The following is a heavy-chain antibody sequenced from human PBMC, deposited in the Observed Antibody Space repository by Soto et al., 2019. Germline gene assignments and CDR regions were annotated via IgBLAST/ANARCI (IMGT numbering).Heavy chain of an antibody. Sequence: ASVKVSCKASGYTFTSYVINWVRPAPGQRLEWMGWINAGNGNTKYSQKFQGRVTITRDTSASTAYMELSSLRSEDTAVYYCAREEIGDSSGYYSDYWGQGTLVTVSS. D-gene: IGHD3-22*01. CDR1: GYTFTSYV. V-gene: IGHV1-3*01. J-gene: IGHJ4*02. CDR3: AREEIGDSSGYYSDY. CDR2: INAGNGNT.